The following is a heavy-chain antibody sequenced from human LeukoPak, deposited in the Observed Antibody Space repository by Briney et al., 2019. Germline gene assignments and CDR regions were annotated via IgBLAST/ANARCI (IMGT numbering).Heavy chain of an antibody. CDR1: GFTFSSYA. Sequence: GGSLRLSCAASGFTFSSYAMIWVRQAPGKGLEWVSAVRGSGVSTYYADSVKGRFTISRDNSKNTLYLQMNSLRAGDTAMYYCANAAAYYYSGMDVWGQGTTVTVSS. V-gene: IGHV3-23*01. CDR2: VRGSGVST. J-gene: IGHJ6*02. CDR3: ANAAAYYYSGMDV. D-gene: IGHD6-25*01.